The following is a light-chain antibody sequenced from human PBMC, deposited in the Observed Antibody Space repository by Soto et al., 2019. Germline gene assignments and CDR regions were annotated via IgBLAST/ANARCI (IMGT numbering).Light chain of an antibody. CDR3: SSYTKSNTLV. Sequence: QSVLTQPASVSGSPGQSITISCTGTNSDVGDYDYVSWYQQHPGKATKLIIYEVSNRPSGVSNRFSGSKSGNTASLTVYGLQAEDQADYYCSSYTKSNTLVCGSATKVTVL. J-gene: IGLJ1*01. CDR2: EVS. CDR1: NSDVGDYDY. V-gene: IGLV2-14*01.